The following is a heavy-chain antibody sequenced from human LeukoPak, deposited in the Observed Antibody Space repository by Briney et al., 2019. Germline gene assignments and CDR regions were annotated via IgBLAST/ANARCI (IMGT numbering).Heavy chain of an antibody. D-gene: IGHD5-24*01. CDR2: IYSGGST. CDR1: GFTVSSNY. CDR3: ARDLGWLQSDY. J-gene: IGHJ4*02. V-gene: IGHV3-66*01. Sequence: GGSLRLSCAASGFTVSSNYMSWVRQAPGKGLEWVSVIYSGGSTNYADSVKGRFTISRDTPKNTLYLQMNSLRAEDTAVYYCARDLGWLQSDYWGQGTLVTVSS.